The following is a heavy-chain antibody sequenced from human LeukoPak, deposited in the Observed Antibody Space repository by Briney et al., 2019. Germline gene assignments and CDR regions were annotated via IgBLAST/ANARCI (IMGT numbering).Heavy chain of an antibody. V-gene: IGHV4-4*07. CDR1: GGSISSYY. CDR3: ARRWYYDLWSGSYYGMDV. J-gene: IGHJ6*02. CDR2: IYTSGST. Sequence: PSETLSLTCTVSGGSISSYYWNWIRQPAGKGLEWIGRIYTSGSTNYNPSLKSRVTISVDTSKNQFSLKLSSVTAADTAVYYCARRWYYDLWSGSYYGMDVWGQGTTVTVSS. D-gene: IGHD3-3*01.